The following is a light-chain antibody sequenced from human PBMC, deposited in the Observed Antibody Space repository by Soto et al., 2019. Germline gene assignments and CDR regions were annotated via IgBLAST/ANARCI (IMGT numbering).Light chain of an antibody. J-gene: IGKJ4*01. Sequence: DIQMTQSPSSVSASVGDRVTITCRASQGISSWLAWYQQKPGKAPNLLIYAASSLQSGVPSRFNDSGFGPDLTLTISSLQPEDFATYYCPQALTFPLTCGGGTKVQIK. CDR2: AAS. V-gene: IGKV1-12*01. CDR3: PQALTFPLT. CDR1: QGISSW.